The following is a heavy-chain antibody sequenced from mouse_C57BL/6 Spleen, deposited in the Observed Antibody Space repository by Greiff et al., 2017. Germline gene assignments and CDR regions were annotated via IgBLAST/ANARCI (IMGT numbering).Heavy chain of an antibody. CDR1: GFTFSDYY. CDR3: ALIYDGYYGY. V-gene: IGHV5-16*01. Sequence: EVQLVESEGGLVQPGSSMKLSCTASGFTFSDYYMAWVRQVPEKGLEWVANINYDGSSTYYLDSLKSRFIISRDNAKNILYLQMSSLKSEDTATYYCALIYDGYYGYWGQGTTLTVSS. J-gene: IGHJ2*01. D-gene: IGHD2-3*01. CDR2: INYDGSST.